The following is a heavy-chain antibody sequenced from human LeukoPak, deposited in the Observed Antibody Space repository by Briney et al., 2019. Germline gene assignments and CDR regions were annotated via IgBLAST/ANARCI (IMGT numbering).Heavy chain of an antibody. J-gene: IGHJ5*02. Sequence: ASVTVSFMSSVYTFTRYYMHWVRQAPGQRLEWMGCINPNSGGTNYAQKFQGRVTITRDTHISQAYMELSRLRSDDTAVYYWAREEKNCFDPWGQGTLVTVSS. CDR1: VYTFTRYY. CDR2: INPNSGGT. CDR3: AREEKNCFDP. V-gene: IGHV1-2*02.